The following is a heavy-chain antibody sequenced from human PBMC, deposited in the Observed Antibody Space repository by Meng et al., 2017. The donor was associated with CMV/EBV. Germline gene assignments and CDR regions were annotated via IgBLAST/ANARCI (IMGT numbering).Heavy chain of an antibody. V-gene: IGHV3-74*01. D-gene: IGHD2-8*01. CDR3: ARGPRGVDDAFDI. CDR1: GFTFSSYW. J-gene: IGHJ3*02. CDR2: INSDGSST. Sequence: GESLKISCAASGFTFSSYWMHWVRQAPGKGLVWVSRINSDGSSTSYADSVKGRFTISRDNAKNTLYLQMNSLRAEDTAVYYCARGPRGVDDAFDIWGQGTMVTVSS.